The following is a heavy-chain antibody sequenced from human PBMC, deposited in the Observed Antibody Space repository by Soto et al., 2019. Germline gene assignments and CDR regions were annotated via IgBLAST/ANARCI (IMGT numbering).Heavy chain of an antibody. V-gene: IGHV3-23*01. CDR3: AKVKGSGSNYYYYGMDV. D-gene: IGHD3-10*01. CDR1: GFTFSSYA. Sequence: EVQLLESGGGLVQPGGSLRLSCAASGFTFSSYAMSWVRQAPGKGLEWVSAISGSGGSTYYADSVKGRFTISRDNSKNTLYLQMNSQRAEDTAVYYCAKVKGSGSNYYYYGMDVWGQGTTVTVSS. J-gene: IGHJ6*02. CDR2: ISGSGGST.